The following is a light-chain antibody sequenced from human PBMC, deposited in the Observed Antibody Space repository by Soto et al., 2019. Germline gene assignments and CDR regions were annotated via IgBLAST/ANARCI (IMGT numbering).Light chain of an antibody. CDR2: AAS. V-gene: IGKV1-39*01. CDR3: QQSYSTPRT. J-gene: IGKJ2*01. Sequence: DNQMTQSPSSLSASVGDRVTITCRASQSISSYLHWYQQKPGKAPKLLIYAASSLQSGVPSRFSGSGSGTDFTLTISSLQPEDFATYYCQQSYSTPRTFGQGTKLEIK. CDR1: QSISSY.